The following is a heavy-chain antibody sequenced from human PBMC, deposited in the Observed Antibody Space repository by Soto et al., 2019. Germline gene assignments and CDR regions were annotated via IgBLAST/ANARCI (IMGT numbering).Heavy chain of an antibody. CDR2: TDPSDSYT. CDR1: GYSFTSYW. D-gene: IGHD3-22*01. CDR3: AIDRDYYDSSGYLPHSFYYYYGMDV. V-gene: IGHV5-10-1*01. Sequence: GESLKISCKGSGYSFTSYWISWVRQMPGKGLEWMGRTDPSDSYTNYSPSFQGHVTISADKSISTAYLQWSSLKASDTAMYYCAIDRDYYDSSGYLPHSFYYYYGMDVWGQGTTVTVSS. J-gene: IGHJ6*02.